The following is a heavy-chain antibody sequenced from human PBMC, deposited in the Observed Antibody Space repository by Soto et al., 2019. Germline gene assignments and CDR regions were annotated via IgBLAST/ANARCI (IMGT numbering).Heavy chain of an antibody. J-gene: IGHJ6*02. CDR2: INHSGST. V-gene: IGHV4-34*01. Sequence: PSETLSLTCAVYGGSFSGYYWSWIRQPPGKGLEWMREINHSGSTNYNPPLKSRVTISVDKSKNQFSLKLSSVTAADTAVYYCARVMRLDFWSGPPHYYYYYGMDVWGQGTTVTVSS. CDR3: ARVMRLDFWSGPPHYYYYYGMDV. D-gene: IGHD3-3*01. CDR1: GGSFSGYY.